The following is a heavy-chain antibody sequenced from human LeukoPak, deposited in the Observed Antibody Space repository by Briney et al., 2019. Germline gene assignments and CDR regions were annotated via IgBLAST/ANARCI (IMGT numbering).Heavy chain of an antibody. V-gene: IGHV4-39*07. Sequence: SETLSLTCTVSGGSISSSSYYWGWIRQPPGKGLEWIGSIYYSGSTYYNPSLKSRVTISVDTSTNQFSLNLTSVTAADTAVYYCATQQLGFYYMDVWGKGTTVTVSS. CDR3: ATQQLGFYYMDV. CDR2: IYYSGST. D-gene: IGHD6-13*01. CDR1: GGSISSSSYY. J-gene: IGHJ6*03.